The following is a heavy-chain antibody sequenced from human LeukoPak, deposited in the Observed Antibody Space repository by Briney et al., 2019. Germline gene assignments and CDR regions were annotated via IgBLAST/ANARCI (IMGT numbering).Heavy chain of an antibody. Sequence: TGGSLRLSCAASGFTFSSYVMSWVRQAPGKGLEWVSAISGSGGSTYYADSMKGRFTISRDNSKSTLYLQMNSLRAEDTAVYYCAKAPDYSNYVDFDYWGQGTLVTVSS. CDR3: AKAPDYSNYVDFDY. J-gene: IGHJ4*02. D-gene: IGHD4-11*01. CDR2: ISGSGGST. CDR1: GFTFSSYV. V-gene: IGHV3-23*01.